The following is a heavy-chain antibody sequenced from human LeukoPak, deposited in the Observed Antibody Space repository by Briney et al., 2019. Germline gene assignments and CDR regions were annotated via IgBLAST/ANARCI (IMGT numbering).Heavy chain of an antibody. V-gene: IGHV3-30-3*01. CDR2: ISYDGSNK. D-gene: IGHD3-22*01. CDR3: ARASYYDSSGYYGFDP. Sequence: GGSLRLSCAASGFTFSSYAMHWVRQAPGKGLEWVAVISYDGSNKYYADSVKGRFTISRGNSKNTLYLQMNSLRAEDTAVYYCARASYYDSSGYYGFDPWGQGTLVTVSS. J-gene: IGHJ5*02. CDR1: GFTFSSYA.